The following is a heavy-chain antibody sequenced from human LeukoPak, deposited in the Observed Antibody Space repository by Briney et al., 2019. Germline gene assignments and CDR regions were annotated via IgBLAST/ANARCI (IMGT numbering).Heavy chain of an antibody. CDR3: ARHSAVAGTARAYNWFDP. CDR1: GGSISSSSYY. V-gene: IGHV4-39*01. CDR2: IYYSGST. Sequence: PSETLSLTCTVSGGSISSSSYYWGWIRQPPGKGLEWIGSIYYSGSTYYNPSLKSRVTISVDTSKNQFSLKLSSVTAADTAVYYCARHSAVAGTARAYNWFDPWGQGTLVTVSS. J-gene: IGHJ5*02. D-gene: IGHD6-19*01.